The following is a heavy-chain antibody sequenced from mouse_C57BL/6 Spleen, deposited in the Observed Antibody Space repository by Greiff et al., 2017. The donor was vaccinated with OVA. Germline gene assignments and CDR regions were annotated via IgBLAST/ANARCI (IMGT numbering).Heavy chain of an antibody. Sequence: EVQGVESGGGLVKPGGSLKLSCAASGFTFSSYAMSWVRQTPEKRLEWVATISDGGSYTYYPDNVKGRFTISRDNAKNNLYLQMSHLKSEDTAMYYCAREGDYDVGYFDVWGTGTTVTVSS. V-gene: IGHV5-4*01. J-gene: IGHJ1*03. CDR3: AREGDYDVGYFDV. D-gene: IGHD2-4*01. CDR1: GFTFSSYA. CDR2: ISDGGSYT.